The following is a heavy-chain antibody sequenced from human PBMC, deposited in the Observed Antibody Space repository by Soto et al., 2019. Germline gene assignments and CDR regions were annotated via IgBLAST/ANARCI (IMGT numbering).Heavy chain of an antibody. Sequence: PGWSLRLCCAASGLTFGAYAMTWVRQATGKXLEWVSSISGSGGNTNYADSVKGRFTVSRDNSKRTLSLQMNSLTEEDTAIYYCAKGLRRLLRTQYYYGLDVWGRGTTVTVSS. CDR1: GLTFGAYA. CDR2: ISGSGGNT. CDR3: AKGLRRLLRTQYYYGLDV. V-gene: IGHV3-23*01. J-gene: IGHJ6*02. D-gene: IGHD3-16*01.